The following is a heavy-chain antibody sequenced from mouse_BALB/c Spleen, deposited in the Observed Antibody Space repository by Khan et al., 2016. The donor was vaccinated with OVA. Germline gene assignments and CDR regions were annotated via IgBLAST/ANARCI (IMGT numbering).Heavy chain of an antibody. V-gene: IGHV1-7*01. CDR2: INPSTDYT. CDR3: TNRGRRCGWFTY. Sequence: QIQLVQSGAELAKPGASVKLSCKASGYTFTSYWMHWVKQRPGQGLEWIGYINPSTDYTEYNQKFKDKATLTADKSSSTAYMQLTSLTSEDSAVYYSTNRGRRCGWFTYWGQGTLVTVSA. D-gene: IGHD1-1*02. CDR1: GYTFTSYW. J-gene: IGHJ3*01.